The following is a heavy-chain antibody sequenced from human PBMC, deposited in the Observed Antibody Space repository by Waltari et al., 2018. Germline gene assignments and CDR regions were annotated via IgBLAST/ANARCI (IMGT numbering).Heavy chain of an antibody. CDR1: GGTFSTYT. CDR2: ISPFLGIS. J-gene: IGHJ4*02. Sequence: HVQLEQSGAEVKKPGSSVKVSCKASGGTFSTYTVTWVRQAPGQGLEWKGSISPFLGISKYAQSLQARLTITVDQSTNTGYMELNNLRPEDTGVYYCARSGEMKGTVDYWGQGTLVTVSS. D-gene: IGHD1-1*01. V-gene: IGHV1-69*02. CDR3: ARSGEMKGTVDY.